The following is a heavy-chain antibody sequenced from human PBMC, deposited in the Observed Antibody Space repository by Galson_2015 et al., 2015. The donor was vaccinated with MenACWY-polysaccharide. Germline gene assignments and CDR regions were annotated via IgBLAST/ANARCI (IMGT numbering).Heavy chain of an antibody. CDR3: AKCSGISCYPGFAFDI. D-gene: IGHD2-15*01. CDR1: GFTFSSYA. J-gene: IGHJ3*02. Sequence: SLRLSCAASGFTFSSYAMAWVRLAPGKGLEWVSGIHGSDGSTYYADSVRGRFTISRDNSKNMVDLQMNSLGAEDTAIYYCAKCSGISCYPGFAFDIWGRGTMVTVSS. V-gene: IGHV3-23*01. CDR2: IHGSDGST.